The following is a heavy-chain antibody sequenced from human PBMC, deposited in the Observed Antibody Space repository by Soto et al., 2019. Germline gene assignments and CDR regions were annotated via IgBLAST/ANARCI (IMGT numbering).Heavy chain of an antibody. V-gene: IGHV4-4*02. J-gene: IGHJ4*02. D-gene: IGHD3-9*01. CDR1: GGSIGSSNW. CDR3: ARLKTYDILNKSDY. CDR2: IYDSGST. Sequence: QVQLQESGPGLVKPSGTLSLTCAVSGGSIGSSNWWSWVRQPPGKGLEWIGEIYDSGSTNYNPSLRCRVTISLDKSKNQFSLKLSSVTAADTAVYYCARLKTYDILNKSDYWGQGSLVTVSS.